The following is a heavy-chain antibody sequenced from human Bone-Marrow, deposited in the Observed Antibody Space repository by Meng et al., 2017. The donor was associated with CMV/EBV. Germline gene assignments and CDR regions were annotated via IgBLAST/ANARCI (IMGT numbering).Heavy chain of an antibody. V-gene: IGHV3-48*03. Sequence: GESLKISCAASGFTFSSYEMNWVRQAPGKGLEWVSYISSSGSTIYYADSVKGRFTISRDNAKNSLYLQMNSLRADDTALYYCAKDIFKGYDSPLGDDSFDIWGQGTMVTVSS. CDR3: AKDIFKGYDSPLGDDSFDI. CDR2: ISSSGSTI. J-gene: IGHJ3*02. D-gene: IGHD3-16*01. CDR1: GFTFSSYE.